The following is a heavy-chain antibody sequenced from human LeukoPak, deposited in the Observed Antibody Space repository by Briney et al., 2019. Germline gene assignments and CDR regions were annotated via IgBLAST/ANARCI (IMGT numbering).Heavy chain of an antibody. Sequence: PSETLSLTCTVSGGSISSGNYYWNWIRQPAEKGLEWIGRISTSGSTDYNPSLQSRVTISTDASQNQFSLKLSPATAADTAVYYCVREYEILTGSLGYWAPGTLATVSS. CDR2: ISTSGST. CDR3: VREYEILTGSLGY. V-gene: IGHV4-61*02. CDR1: GGSISSGNYY. J-gene: IGHJ4*02. D-gene: IGHD3-9*01.